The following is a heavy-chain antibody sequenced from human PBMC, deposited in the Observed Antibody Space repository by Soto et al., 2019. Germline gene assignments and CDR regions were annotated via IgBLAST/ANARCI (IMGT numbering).Heavy chain of an antibody. Sequence: SLRLSCAASGFTFSSYAMHWVRQAPGKGLEWVAVISYDGSNKYYADSVKGRFTISRDNSKNTLYRQMNSLRAEDTAVYYCARDRSVLVGATSGIYYYGMDVWGQGTTVTVSS. CDR1: GFTFSSYA. CDR3: ARDRSVLVGATSGIYYYGMDV. J-gene: IGHJ6*02. CDR2: ISYDGSNK. V-gene: IGHV3-30-3*01. D-gene: IGHD1-26*01.